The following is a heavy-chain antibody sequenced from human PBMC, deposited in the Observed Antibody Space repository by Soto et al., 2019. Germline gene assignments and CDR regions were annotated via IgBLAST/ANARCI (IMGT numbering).Heavy chain of an antibody. Sequence: SETLSLTCTVSGDSFSSYYWTWIRQPPGKRLEWVAYIFHTGNTNYNPSLKSRVTISVDTSKNQFSLKLRSVTPADTAVYYCAALDGALDYWGPGTLVTVSS. CDR2: IFHTGNT. CDR1: GDSFSSYY. J-gene: IGHJ4*02. CDR3: AALDGALDY. D-gene: IGHD3-10*01. V-gene: IGHV4-59*01.